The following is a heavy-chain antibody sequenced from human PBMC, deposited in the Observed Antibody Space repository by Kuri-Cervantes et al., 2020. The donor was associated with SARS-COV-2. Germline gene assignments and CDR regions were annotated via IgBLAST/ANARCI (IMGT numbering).Heavy chain of an antibody. J-gene: IGHJ6*02. Sequence: GESLKISCAASGFTFSSYEMNWVRQAPGKGLEWVSYISSSGGTIYYADSVKGRLTISRDNAKNSLYLQMNSLRAEDTALYYCARLGRYCSGGSCYEVYYYYYSMDVWGQGTTVTVSS. CDR1: GFTFSSYE. CDR2: ISSSGGTI. V-gene: IGHV3-48*03. CDR3: ARLGRYCSGGSCYEVYYYYYSMDV. D-gene: IGHD2-15*01.